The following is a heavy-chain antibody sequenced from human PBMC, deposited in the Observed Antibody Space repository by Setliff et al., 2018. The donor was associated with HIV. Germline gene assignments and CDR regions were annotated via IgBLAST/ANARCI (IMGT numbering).Heavy chain of an antibody. CDR1: GGSISSSGYY. CDR3: ARGPFVLRFLERLVYFDY. V-gene: IGHV4-31*02. Sequence: LSLTCSVSGGSISSSGYYWSWIRQHPGKGLDWIGRVYYSGSTDYNPSLQSRVTLSIDTSKNQFSLKLTSVIAADTAIYYCARGPFVLRFLERLVYFDYWGQGKLVTVS. CDR2: VYYSGST. J-gene: IGHJ4*02. D-gene: IGHD3-3*01.